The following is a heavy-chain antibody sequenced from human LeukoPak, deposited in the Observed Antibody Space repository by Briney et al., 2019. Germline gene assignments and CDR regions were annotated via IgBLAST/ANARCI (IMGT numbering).Heavy chain of an antibody. CDR1: GASITNYQ. Sequence: SETLSLTCSVSGASITNYQWNWIRQPPGKGLEWIAYIDYSGYTKYNPSLKSRVTMSVDTSKKQFYLNLSSETAADTAVYYCARENMVRFLEPDDAFDIWGQGTMVTVSS. J-gene: IGHJ3*02. D-gene: IGHD3-3*01. V-gene: IGHV4-59*01. CDR3: ARENMVRFLEPDDAFDI. CDR2: IDYSGYT.